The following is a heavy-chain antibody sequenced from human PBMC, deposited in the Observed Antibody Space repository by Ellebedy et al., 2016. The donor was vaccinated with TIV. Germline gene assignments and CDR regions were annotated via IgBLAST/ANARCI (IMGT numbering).Heavy chain of an antibody. CDR1: GGSFSGYY. V-gene: IGHV4-34*01. Sequence: GSLRLXXAVYGGSFSGYYWSWIRQPPGKGLEWIGEINHSGSTNYNPSLKSRVTISVDTSKNQFSLKLSSVTAADTAVYYCARGGGWLRSFDYWGQGTLVTVSS. CDR2: INHSGST. J-gene: IGHJ4*02. D-gene: IGHD5-12*01. CDR3: ARGGGWLRSFDY.